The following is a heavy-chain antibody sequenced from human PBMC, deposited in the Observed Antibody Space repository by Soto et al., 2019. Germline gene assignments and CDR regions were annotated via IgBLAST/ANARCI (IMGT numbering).Heavy chain of an antibody. V-gene: IGHV1-24*01. CDR1: GYILTEIS. J-gene: IGHJ6*02. CDR3: AGITLVRGVTSYFYYYFNGMDV. CDR2: FDPEEGEI. D-gene: IGHD3-10*01. Sequence: ASVKVSCKVSGYILTEISMHWVRQAPGKGLEWMGGFDPEEGEITYPQKFQGRVTMTEDTSTDTAYMELGRLTSEDTAVYYCAGITLVRGVTSYFYYYFNGMDVWGQGTTVTVSS.